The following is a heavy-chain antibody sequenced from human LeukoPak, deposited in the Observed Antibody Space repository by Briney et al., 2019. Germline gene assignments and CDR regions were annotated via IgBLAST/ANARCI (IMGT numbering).Heavy chain of an antibody. CDR1: GLTFSSYA. J-gene: IGHJ4*02. V-gene: IGHV3-30*14. D-gene: IGHD1-1*01. Sequence: GRSLRLSCAASGLTFSSYAMHWVRQAPGKGLEWVAVISYDGSNKYYADSVKGRFTISRDTSKNTLYLQMSSLRAEDTALYYCARYDNGKDYFDYWGQGTLVTVSS. CDR2: ISYDGSNK. CDR3: ARYDNGKDYFDY.